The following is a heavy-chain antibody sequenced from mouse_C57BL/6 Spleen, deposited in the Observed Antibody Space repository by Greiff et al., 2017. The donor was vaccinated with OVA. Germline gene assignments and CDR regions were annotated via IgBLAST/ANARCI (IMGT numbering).Heavy chain of an antibody. V-gene: IGHV7-1*01. D-gene: IGHD3-3*01. J-gene: IGHJ4*01. CDR2: SRNKANDYTT. Sequence: EVNVVESGGGLVQSGRSLRLSCATSGFTFSDFYMEWVRQAPGKGLEWIAASRNKANDYTTEYSASVKGRFIVSRDTSQSILYLQMNALRAEDTAIYYCARDGGPGAMDYWGQGTSVTVSS. CDR3: ARDGGPGAMDY. CDR1: GFTFSDFY.